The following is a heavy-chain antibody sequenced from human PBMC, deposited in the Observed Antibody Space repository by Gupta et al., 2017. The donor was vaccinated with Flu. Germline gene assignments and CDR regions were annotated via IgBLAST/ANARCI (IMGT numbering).Heavy chain of an antibody. V-gene: IGHV1-69*01. CDR3: ASFTLPFTAAIEGCVDYYYMDV. Sequence: QVQLVQSGAEVKKPGSSVKVSCTASGGTFSSYAISWVRPAPGQGLEWMGGIIPIFGTANYAQKFQGRVTMTADESTSTAYMELSSLRSEDTAVYYCASFTLPFTAAIEGCVDYYYMDVWGKGTTVTVSS. D-gene: IGHD2-2*02. CDR2: IIPIFGTA. CDR1: GGTFSSYA. J-gene: IGHJ6*03.